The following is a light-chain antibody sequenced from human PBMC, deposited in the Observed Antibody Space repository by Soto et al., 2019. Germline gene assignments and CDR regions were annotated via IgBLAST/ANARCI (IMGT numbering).Light chain of an antibody. CDR3: SSYTGRDILL. J-gene: IGLJ2*01. Sequence: QSALTQPPSASGSPGQSGTAYCTGTSTDVGGYNSVSWYQQHPGKAPKLIIYEVDKRPSGVPDRFSGSKSGNTASLTVFGRQDDEEADYFCSSYTGRDILLFGGGTKLTVL. V-gene: IGLV2-8*01. CDR1: STDVGGYNS. CDR2: EVD.